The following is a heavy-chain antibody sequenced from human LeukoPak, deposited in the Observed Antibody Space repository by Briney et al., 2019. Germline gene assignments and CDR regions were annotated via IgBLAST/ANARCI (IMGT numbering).Heavy chain of an antibody. CDR2: ISSSSSYI. J-gene: IGHJ4*02. Sequence: PGGSLRLSCAASAFTFSRYSMNCVRQAPGKGLEWVSSISSSSSYIYYADSVKGRFTISRDNAKNSLYLQMNSLRAEDTAVHYCARVGNTFITGTRLFDYWGQGTLVTVSS. CDR3: ARVGNTFITGTRLFDY. V-gene: IGHV3-21*01. CDR1: AFTFSRYS. D-gene: IGHD1-7*01.